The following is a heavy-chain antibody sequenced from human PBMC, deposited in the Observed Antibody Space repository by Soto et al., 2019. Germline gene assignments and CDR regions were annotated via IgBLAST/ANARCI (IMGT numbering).Heavy chain of an antibody. CDR3: ASLRDXYYYGSGSYLAPNWFDP. J-gene: IGHJ5*02. CDR1: GGSVSSGSYY. V-gene: IGHV4-61*01. D-gene: IGHD3-10*01. Sequence: SETLSLTCTVSGGSVSSGSYYWSWIRQPPGKGLEWIGYIYYSGSTNYNPSLKSRVTISVDTSKNQFSLKLSSVTAADTAVYYCASLRDXYYYGSGSYLAPNWFDPWGQGTLVTVSS. CDR2: IYYSGST.